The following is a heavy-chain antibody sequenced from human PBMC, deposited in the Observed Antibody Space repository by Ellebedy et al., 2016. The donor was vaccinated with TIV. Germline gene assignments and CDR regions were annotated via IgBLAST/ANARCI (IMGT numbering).Heavy chain of an antibody. CDR2: INNDGSST. V-gene: IGHV3-74*01. CDR3: ARYSTGYYHVRHFEL. CDR1: GFAFSNHW. D-gene: IGHD3-22*01. Sequence: PAGSLRLSCAASGFAFSNHWMPWVRQAPGQGLEWVSRINNDGSSTSYADSVKGRFTISRDNAKNTLYLQMNSLRAEDTAVYYCARYSTGYYHVRHFELWGRGTLVTVSS. J-gene: IGHJ2*01.